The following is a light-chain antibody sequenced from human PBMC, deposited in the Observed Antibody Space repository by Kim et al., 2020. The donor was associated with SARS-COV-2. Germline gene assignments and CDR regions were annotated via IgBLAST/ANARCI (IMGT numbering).Light chain of an antibody. CDR2: FDS. V-gene: IGLV3-21*04. J-gene: IGLJ3*02. CDR3: QVWDSSSDHWV. CDR1: NIGNKN. Sequence: SYELTQAPSVSVAPGETAMITCGGNNIGNKNVHWYQQRPGQAPVLVIYFDSDRPSGIPERFSGSNSGNTATLTISRVEVGDEADYYCQVWDSSSDHWVFGGGTQLTVL.